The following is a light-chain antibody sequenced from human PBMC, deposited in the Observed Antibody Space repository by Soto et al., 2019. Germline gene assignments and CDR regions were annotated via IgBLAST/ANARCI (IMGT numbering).Light chain of an antibody. V-gene: IGKV1-39*01. Sequence: DIQMTQSPSSLSASVGDRVTITCRASQSISSYLNWYQQKPGKAPKLLIYPASSLQSRVPSRISGSGSGTDFTLTISSLQPEDFATYYCQQKDTFGPGTKVDIK. J-gene: IGKJ3*01. CDR1: QSISSY. CDR3: QQKDT. CDR2: PAS.